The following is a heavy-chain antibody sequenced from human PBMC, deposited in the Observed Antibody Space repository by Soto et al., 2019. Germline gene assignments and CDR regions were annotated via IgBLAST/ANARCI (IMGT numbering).Heavy chain of an antibody. D-gene: IGHD6-13*01. J-gene: IGHJ5*02. Sequence: PSETLSLTCAVSSYSISSSYYWSWIRQPPGKGLEWIGYIYYSGSTNYNPSLKSRVTISVDTSKNQFSLKLSSVTAADTAVYYCARDGDSSSWYRWFDPWGQGTLVTVSS. CDR3: ARDGDSSSWYRWFDP. CDR1: SYSISSSYY. CDR2: IYYSGST. V-gene: IGHV4-61*01.